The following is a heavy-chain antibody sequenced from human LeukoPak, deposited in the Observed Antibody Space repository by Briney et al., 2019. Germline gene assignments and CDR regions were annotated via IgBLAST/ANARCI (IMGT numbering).Heavy chain of an antibody. CDR1: GGSFSGYY. Sequence: SETLSLTCAVYGGSFSGYYWSWIRQPPGKGLEWIGEINHSGSTNYNPSLKSRVTISVDTSKNQFSLKLSSVTAADTAVYYCVRSHSSSWYIWYFDLWGRGTLVTVSS. CDR2: INHSGST. D-gene: IGHD6-13*01. V-gene: IGHV4-34*01. CDR3: VRSHSSSWYIWYFDL. J-gene: IGHJ2*01.